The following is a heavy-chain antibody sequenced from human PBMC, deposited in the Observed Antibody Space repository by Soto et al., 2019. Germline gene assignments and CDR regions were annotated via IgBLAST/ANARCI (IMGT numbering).Heavy chain of an antibody. CDR3: AKNRGGYDLYSYFDL. CDR1: GFTFSSYA. D-gene: IGHD5-12*01. V-gene: IGHV3-23*01. J-gene: IGHJ2*01. CDR2: ISGSGGST. Sequence: WGSLKLSCAASGFTFSSYAMSWFRQAPGKGLEWVSAISGSGGSTYYADSVKGRFTISRDNSKNTLYLQMNSLRAEDTAVYYCAKNRGGYDLYSYFDLWGRGNLGTVSS.